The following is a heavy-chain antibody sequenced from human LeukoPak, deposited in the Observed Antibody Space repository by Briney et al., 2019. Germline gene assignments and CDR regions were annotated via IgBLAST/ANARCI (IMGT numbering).Heavy chain of an antibody. CDR2: MNPNSGNT. CDR3: ARGPWGPSPIFYNNYAYYFDY. V-gene: IGHV1-8*03. D-gene: IGHD4-11*01. J-gene: IGHJ4*02. Sequence: ASVKVSCKASGYTFTSYGISWVRQATGQGLEWMGWMNPNSGNTAYAQKFQGRVTITRNTSISAAYMELSSLRSEDTAVYYCARGPWGPSPIFYNNYAYYFDYWGQGTLVGVSS. CDR1: GYTFTSYG.